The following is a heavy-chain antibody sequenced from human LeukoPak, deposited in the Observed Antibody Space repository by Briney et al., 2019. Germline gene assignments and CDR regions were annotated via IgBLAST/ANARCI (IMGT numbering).Heavy chain of an antibody. D-gene: IGHD6-6*01. J-gene: IGHJ4*02. Sequence: ASVKVSCKASGYTFTSYDIDWVRQATGQGLEWMGWMNPDSGNTGYAQKFQGRVTITRNTSISTAYMELSSLRSEDTAVYYCAREPYSSSSFFDYWGQGTLVTVSS. CDR2: MNPDSGNT. V-gene: IGHV1-8*03. CDR1: GYTFTSYD. CDR3: AREPYSSSSFFDY.